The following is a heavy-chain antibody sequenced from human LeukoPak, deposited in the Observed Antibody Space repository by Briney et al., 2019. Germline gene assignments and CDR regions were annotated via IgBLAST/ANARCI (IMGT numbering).Heavy chain of an antibody. D-gene: IGHD3-9*01. Sequence: GGSLRLSCAASGFTFSDYYMSWIRQAPGKGLEWVSYISSSGTTISYTDSVKGRFTISRDNAKNSLYLQMNSLRAEDTAVYYCARAGDYDILTGHLYYYYGMDVWGQGTTVTVSS. CDR2: ISSSGTTI. J-gene: IGHJ6*02. CDR3: ARAGDYDILTGHLYYYYGMDV. CDR1: GFTFSDYY. V-gene: IGHV3-11*04.